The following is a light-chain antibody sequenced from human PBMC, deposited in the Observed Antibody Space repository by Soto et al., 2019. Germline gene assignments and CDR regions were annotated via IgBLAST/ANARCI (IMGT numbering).Light chain of an antibody. CDR3: QQYNSYPWT. Sequence: AIQLTQSPSSLSAPVGDSGTITCRASEAIGSSFAWYRQKPGKAPKLLIYDASSLESGVPSRFSGSGSGTEFTLTITSLQPDDFATYYCQQYNSYPWTFGQGTKVDI. CDR1: EAIGSS. CDR2: DAS. V-gene: IGKV1-13*02. J-gene: IGKJ1*01.